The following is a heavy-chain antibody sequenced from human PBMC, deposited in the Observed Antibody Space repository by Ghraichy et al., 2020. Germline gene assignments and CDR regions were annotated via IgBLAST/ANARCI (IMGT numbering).Heavy chain of an antibody. D-gene: IGHD5-18*01. CDR2: INHSGST. V-gene: IGHV4-34*01. CDR1: GGSFSGYY. CDR3: ARGLAAMVFY. J-gene: IGHJ4*02. Sequence: SETLSLTCAVYGGSFSGYYWSWIRQPPGKGLEWIGEINHSGSTNYNPSLKSRVTISVDTSKNQFSLKLSSVTAADTAVYYCARGLAAMVFYWGQGTLVTVSS.